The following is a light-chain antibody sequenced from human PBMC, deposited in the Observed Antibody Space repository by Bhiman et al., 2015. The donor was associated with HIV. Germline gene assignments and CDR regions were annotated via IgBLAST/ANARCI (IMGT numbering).Light chain of an antibody. CDR1: SSDVGGYNY. Sequence: QSALTQPASVSGSPGQSITISCTGTSSDVGGYNYVSWSQQHPGKAPKLIIYDVSYRPSGVSNRFSGSKSGNTASLTISGLQAEDEADYYCSSYTSSSTAYVFGTGTKVTV. J-gene: IGLJ1*01. V-gene: IGLV2-14*03. CDR3: SSYTSSSTAYV. CDR2: DVS.